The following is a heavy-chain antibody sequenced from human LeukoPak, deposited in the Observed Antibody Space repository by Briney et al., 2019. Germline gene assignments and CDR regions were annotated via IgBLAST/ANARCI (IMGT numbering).Heavy chain of an antibody. CDR2: INPNSGGT. V-gene: IGHV1-2*06. J-gene: IGHJ5*02. D-gene: IGHD6-6*01. CDR3: ARDPGRYSSSFWFDP. CDR1: GYTFTGYY. Sequence: GASVKVSCKASGYTFTGYYMHWVRQAPGQGLEWMGRINPNSGGTNYAQRFQGRVTMTRDTSISTAYMELSRLRSDDTAVYYCARDPGRYSSSFWFDPWGQGTLVTVSS.